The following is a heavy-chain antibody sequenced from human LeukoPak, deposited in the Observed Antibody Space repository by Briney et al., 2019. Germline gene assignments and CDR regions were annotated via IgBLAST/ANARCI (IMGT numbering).Heavy chain of an antibody. D-gene: IGHD6-6*01. CDR3: ARRYSSSSGEDY. J-gene: IGHJ4*02. Sequence: SETLSLTCTVSGASINISYWTWIRQPPGKGLEWIGYIFSSGSTNYNPSLKSRVTISLDTSKNQLSLRLSSVTAADTAVYYCARRYSSSSGEDYWGQRTRLTVSS. CDR2: IFSSGST. V-gene: IGHV4-59*08. CDR1: GASINISY.